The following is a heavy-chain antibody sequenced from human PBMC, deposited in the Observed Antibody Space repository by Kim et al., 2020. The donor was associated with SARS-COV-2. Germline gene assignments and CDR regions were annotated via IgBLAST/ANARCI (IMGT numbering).Heavy chain of an antibody. V-gene: IGHV4-31*03. CDR2: IYYSGST. CDR3: ARAVGALAGAHVDY. CDR1: GGSISSDCYY. D-gene: IGHD1-26*01. Sequence: SETLSLTCTVSGGSISSDCYYWIRLRQQPGKGLVWIVYIYYSGSTYYHLSLKSRVTIAVDTSKNQFSLRLSSVTAAATAEYYCARAVGALAGAHVDYWGQGTLVTVSS. J-gene: IGHJ4*02.